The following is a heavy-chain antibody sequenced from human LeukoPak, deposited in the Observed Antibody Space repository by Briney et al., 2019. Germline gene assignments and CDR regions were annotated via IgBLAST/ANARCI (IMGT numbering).Heavy chain of an antibody. Sequence: PRGSLRLSCAHSVFTLITSWMHWVCQPPGKGLVWVSRMNSDGSVTTYADSVKGRFTISRDNAKNTQYLQMNSRRAEDTAMYYCARGVNGRSDYWRQGTLVTVSS. CDR2: MNSDGSVT. D-gene: IGHD2-15*01. J-gene: IGHJ4*02. V-gene: IGHV3-74*01. CDR3: ARGVNGRSDY. CDR1: VFTLITSW.